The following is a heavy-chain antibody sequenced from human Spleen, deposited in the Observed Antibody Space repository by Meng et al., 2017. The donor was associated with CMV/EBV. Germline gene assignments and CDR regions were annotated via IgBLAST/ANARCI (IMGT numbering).Heavy chain of an antibody. CDR2: ISAYNVNT. J-gene: IGHJ6*02. D-gene: IGHD1-7*01. CDR3: ARDGISGTTWPPRFYYYGMDV. CDR1: GYTFSSYG. V-gene: IGHV1-18*01. Sequence: SVKVSCKASGYTFSSYGISWVRQAPGQGLECMGWISAYNVNTKYAQKFQGRVTMTIETSTSTAYMELRSLRSDDTAVYYCARDGISGTTWPPRFYYYGMDVWGQGTTVTVSS.